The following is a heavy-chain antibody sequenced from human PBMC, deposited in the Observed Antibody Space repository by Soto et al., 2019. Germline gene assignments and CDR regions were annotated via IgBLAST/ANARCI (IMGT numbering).Heavy chain of an antibody. V-gene: IGHV1-46*03. Sequence: ASVKVSCKASGYTFTIYYMHLVRQPPGQGLEWMAIINPSGGSTSYEQKFQGRVTMTRDTSTSTVYMELSSLRSEDTAVYYCARQSVSYSSSFLYFDYWGQGTLVTVSS. CDR1: GYTFTIYY. J-gene: IGHJ4*02. D-gene: IGHD6-6*01. CDR2: INPSGGST. CDR3: ARQSVSYSSSFLYFDY.